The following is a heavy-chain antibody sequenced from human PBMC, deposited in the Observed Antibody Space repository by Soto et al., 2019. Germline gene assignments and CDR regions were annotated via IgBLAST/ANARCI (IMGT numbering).Heavy chain of an antibody. Sequence: PSETLSLTCTVSGGSIRSYYWSWIRQPPGKGLEWIGNIYYSGGTNYSPSLKSRVTISVDTSKNQFSLKLSSVTAADTAVYYCARTYGDCFDYWGQGTLVTVSS. CDR2: IYYSGGT. V-gene: IGHV4-59*01. J-gene: IGHJ4*02. CDR3: ARTYGDCFDY. D-gene: IGHD4-17*01. CDR1: GGSIRSYY.